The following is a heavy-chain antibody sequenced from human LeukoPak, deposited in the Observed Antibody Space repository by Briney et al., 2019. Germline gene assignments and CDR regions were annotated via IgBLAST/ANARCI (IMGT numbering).Heavy chain of an antibody. V-gene: IGHV1-69*06. CDR3: ASPPPPYYYYYMDV. CDR2: IIPIFGTA. J-gene: IGHJ6*03. CDR1: GGTFSSYA. Sequence: SVKVSCKASGGTFSSYAISWVRRAPGQGLEWMGGIIPIFGTANYAQKFQGRVTITADKSTCTAYMELSSLRSEDTAVYYCASPPPPYYYYYMDVWGKGTTVTVSS.